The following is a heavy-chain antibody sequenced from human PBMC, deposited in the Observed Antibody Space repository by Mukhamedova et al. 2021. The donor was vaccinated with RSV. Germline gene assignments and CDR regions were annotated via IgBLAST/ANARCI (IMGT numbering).Heavy chain of an antibody. J-gene: IGHJ1*01. CDR2: IDWDDDK. V-gene: IGHV2-70*10. CDR3: ALGSGRIYFQH. D-gene: IGHD3-10*01. Sequence: IDWDDDKYYRTSLKTRLTISKDTSKNQVVLTMTNMDPVDTATYYCALGSGRIYFQHWGQGTLVTVSS.